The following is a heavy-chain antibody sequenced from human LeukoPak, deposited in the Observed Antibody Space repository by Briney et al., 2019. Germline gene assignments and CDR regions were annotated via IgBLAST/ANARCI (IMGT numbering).Heavy chain of an antibody. J-gene: IGHJ5*02. V-gene: IGHV4-59*08. CDR2: IYYSGNT. CDR1: GASISTYY. D-gene: IGHD2-2*01. CDR3: ARHASSSTSWLPA. Sequence: PSETLSLTCTVSGASISTYYWSWIRQPPGKGLEWTANIYYSGNTNYNPSLKSRVSISVDTSKNQLSLKVSSVTAADTAVYFCARHASSSTSWLPAWGQGTLVTVSS.